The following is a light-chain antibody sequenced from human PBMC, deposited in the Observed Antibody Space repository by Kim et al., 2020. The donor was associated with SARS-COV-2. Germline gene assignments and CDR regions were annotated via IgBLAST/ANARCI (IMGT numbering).Light chain of an antibody. J-gene: IGKJ5*01. V-gene: IGKV3-20*01. CDR1: QSVSSSY. CDR2: GAS. Sequence: EIVLTQSPGTLSLSPGERATLPCRASQSVSSSYLAWYQQKPGQAPRLLIYGASSRATGIPDRFSGSGSGTDFTLTIYTLEPEDFALYYCQQYGSSPPITFGQGTRLEIK. CDR3: QQYGSSPPIT.